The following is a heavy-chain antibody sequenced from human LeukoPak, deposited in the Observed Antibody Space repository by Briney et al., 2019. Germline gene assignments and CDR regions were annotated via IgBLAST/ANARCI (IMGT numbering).Heavy chain of an antibody. D-gene: IGHD4-11*01. CDR3: TRDRWGDDYTSRGMDV. J-gene: IGHJ6*04. V-gene: IGHV3-49*04. Sequence: GRSLRLSCTGSGFTFGDYAISWVRQAPGKGLEWLGFIRSKDNDGTTDYAASVKGRFIISRDDSKSIAYLQMNDLKTEDTAVYYCTRDRWGDDYTSRGMDVWGKGTTVTISS. CDR1: GFTFGDYA. CDR2: IRSKDNDGTT.